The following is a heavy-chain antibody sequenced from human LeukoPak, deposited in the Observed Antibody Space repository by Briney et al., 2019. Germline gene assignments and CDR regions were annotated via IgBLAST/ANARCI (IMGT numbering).Heavy chain of an antibody. Sequence: GASLKISFKGSGYSFTSYWIGWVRRMPGKGLEWMGMIYPGDSDTRYSPSFQGQVTISADKSISTAYLQWSSLKASDTAMYYCARRVAAAAWFDPWGQGTLVTVSS. CDR2: IYPGDSDT. CDR3: ARRVAAAAWFDP. V-gene: IGHV5-51*01. D-gene: IGHD6-13*01. J-gene: IGHJ5*02. CDR1: GYSFTSYW.